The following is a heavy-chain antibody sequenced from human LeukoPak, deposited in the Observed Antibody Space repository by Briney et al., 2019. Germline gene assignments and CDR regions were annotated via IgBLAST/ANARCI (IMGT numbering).Heavy chain of an antibody. J-gene: IGHJ4*02. CDR1: GYTFTGYY. Sequence: ASVKVSCKASGYTFTGYYMHWVRQAPGQGLEWMGWINPNSGGTNYAQKFQGRVTMTRDTSISTAYMELSRLRSDDTAVYYCARGPRGVYSYGRFDYWGQGTLVTVSP. CDR3: ARGPRGVYSYGRFDY. V-gene: IGHV1-2*02. CDR2: INPNSGGT. D-gene: IGHD5-18*01.